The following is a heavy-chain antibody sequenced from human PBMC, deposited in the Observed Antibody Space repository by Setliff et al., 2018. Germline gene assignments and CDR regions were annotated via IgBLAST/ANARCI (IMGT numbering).Heavy chain of an antibody. V-gene: IGHV3-21*01. D-gene: IGHD3-10*01. Sequence: PGGSLRLSCAASGFTFSSYSMNWVRQAPGKGLEWASSISSSSSYIYYADSVKGRFTISRDNAKNSLYLQMNSLRAEDTAVYYCAREELWFGELASYYYYGMDVWGQGTTVTVSS. CDR3: AREELWFGELASYYYYGMDV. CDR2: ISSSSSYI. CDR1: GFTFSSYS. J-gene: IGHJ6*02.